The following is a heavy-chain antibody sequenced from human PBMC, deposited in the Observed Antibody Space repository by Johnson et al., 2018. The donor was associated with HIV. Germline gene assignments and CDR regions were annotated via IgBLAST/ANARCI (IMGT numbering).Heavy chain of an antibody. CDR1: GFTFSSYG. CDR2: ISYDGSNK. D-gene: IGHD6-13*01. Sequence: QVQLVESGGGVVQPGRSLRLSCAVSGFTFSSYGMHWVRRAPGKGLEWVAVISYDGSNKYYADSVKGRFTISKDNSKNTLYLQVKSLRAEDTAVYYCARDTEYSSNWYAFDIWGQGTMVTVSS. J-gene: IGHJ3*02. CDR3: ARDTEYSSNWYAFDI. V-gene: IGHV3-30*03.